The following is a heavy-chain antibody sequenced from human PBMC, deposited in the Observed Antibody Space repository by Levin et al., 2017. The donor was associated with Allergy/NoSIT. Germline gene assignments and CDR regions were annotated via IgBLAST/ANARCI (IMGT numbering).Heavy chain of an antibody. V-gene: IGHV4-59*08. J-gene: IGHJ5*02. CDR3: ARRRYCSGGSCYSGHWFDP. D-gene: IGHD2-15*01. CDR1: GGSISSYY. CDR2: IYYSGST. Sequence: SETLSLTCTVSGGSISSYYWSWIRQPPGKGLEWIGYIYYSGSTNYNPSLKSRVTISVDTSKNQFSLKLSSVTAADTAVYYCARRRYCSGGSCYSGHWFDPWGQGTLVTVSS.